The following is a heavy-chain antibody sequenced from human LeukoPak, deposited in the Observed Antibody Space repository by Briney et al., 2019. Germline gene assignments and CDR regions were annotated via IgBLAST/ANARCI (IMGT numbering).Heavy chain of an antibody. CDR1: GFTFNNYA. Sequence: PGGSLRLSCAASGFTFNNYAMGWVRQPPGKGLEWLSAIDGGGDATKYADSVKGRFTISRDNSKNTLYLQMNSLRAEDTAVYYCAREALDSSGYYRFDYWGQGTLVTVSS. CDR3: AREALDSSGYYRFDY. D-gene: IGHD3-22*01. V-gene: IGHV3-23*01. J-gene: IGHJ4*02. CDR2: IDGGGDAT.